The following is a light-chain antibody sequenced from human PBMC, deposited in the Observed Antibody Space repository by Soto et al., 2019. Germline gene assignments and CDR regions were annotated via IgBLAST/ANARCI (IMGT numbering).Light chain of an antibody. CDR3: KQRSNWPPYT. CDR1: QSVSSY. V-gene: IGKV3-11*01. CDR2: DAS. Sequence: EIVLTQSPATLSLSPGERATLSCRASQSVSSYLAWYQQKPGQAPRLLIYDASNRATGIPARFSGSGSGTDLTLTISSLGPEDFAVYYCKQRSNWPPYTFGQGTKLEIK. J-gene: IGKJ2*01.